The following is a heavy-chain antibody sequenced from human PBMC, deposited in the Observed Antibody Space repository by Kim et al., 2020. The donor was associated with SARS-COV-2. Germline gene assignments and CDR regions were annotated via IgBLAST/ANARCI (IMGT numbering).Heavy chain of an antibody. V-gene: IGHV1-8*01. CDR1: GYTFTSYD. CDR2: MNPNSGNT. Sequence: ASVKVSCKASGYTFTSYDINWVRQATGQGLEWMGWMNPNSGNTGYAQKFQGRVTMTRNTSISTAYMELSSLRSEDTAVYYCARFGYDSSGYYPPRYYYGMDVWGQGTTVTVSS. CDR3: ARFGYDSSGYYPPRYYYGMDV. D-gene: IGHD3-22*01. J-gene: IGHJ6*02.